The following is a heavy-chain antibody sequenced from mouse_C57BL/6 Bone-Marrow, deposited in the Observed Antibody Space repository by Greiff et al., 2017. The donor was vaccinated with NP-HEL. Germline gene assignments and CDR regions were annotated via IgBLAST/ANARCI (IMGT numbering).Heavy chain of an antibody. CDR3: ARDDYDGLYWYFDV. CDR2: ISYDGSN. Sequence: ESGPGLVKPSQSLSLTCSVTGYSITSGYYWNWIRQFPGNKLEWMGYISYDGSNNYNPSLKNRISITRDTSKNQFFLKLNSVTTEDTATYYCARDDYDGLYWYFDVWGTGTTVTVSS. CDR1: GYSITSGYY. J-gene: IGHJ1*03. D-gene: IGHD2-4*01. V-gene: IGHV3-6*01.